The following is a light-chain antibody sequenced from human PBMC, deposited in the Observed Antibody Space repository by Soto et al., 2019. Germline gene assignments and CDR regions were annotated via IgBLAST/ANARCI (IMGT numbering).Light chain of an antibody. CDR3: QQRSNWPQIT. Sequence: EIVLTQSPGTLSLSPGERATLSCRASESVDFHLAWYQQKPGQAPRLLIYDASVRATGTPARFSGSGSGTAFTLTISSLEPEDFALYYCQQRSNWPQITFGQGTRLEIK. CDR1: ESVDFH. CDR2: DAS. V-gene: IGKV3-11*01. J-gene: IGKJ5*01.